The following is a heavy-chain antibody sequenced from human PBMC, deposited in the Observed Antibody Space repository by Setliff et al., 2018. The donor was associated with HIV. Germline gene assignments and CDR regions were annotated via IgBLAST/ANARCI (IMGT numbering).Heavy chain of an antibody. J-gene: IGHJ4*02. Sequence: ASVKVSCKASGGTFSSYPISWVRQAPGQGLEWMGGIIPIFGTTHYAQKFQGRVTVTADESTSTAYMELRSLRSDDTAVYYCARVPLSGWLYFDYWGQGTLVTVSS. CDR3: ARVPLSGWLYFDY. D-gene: IGHD6-19*01. V-gene: IGHV1-69*13. CDR1: GGTFSSYP. CDR2: IIPIFGTT.